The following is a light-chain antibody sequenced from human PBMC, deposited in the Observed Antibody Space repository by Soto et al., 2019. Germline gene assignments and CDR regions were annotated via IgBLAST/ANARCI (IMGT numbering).Light chain of an antibody. CDR2: QDV. Sequence: SYELTQPPSVSVSPGQTASITCSGDKLDDKYVFWYQQKPGQSPVVVLYQDVRRPSGIPERFSGSNSGNTATLTIGGTQPVEEADYSCLTRDTSSVVFGGGTKLTVL. CDR3: LTRDTSSVV. CDR1: KLDDKY. J-gene: IGLJ2*01. V-gene: IGLV3-1*01.